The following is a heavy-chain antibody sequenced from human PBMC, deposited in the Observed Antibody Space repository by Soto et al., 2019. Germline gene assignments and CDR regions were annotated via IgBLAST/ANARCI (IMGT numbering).Heavy chain of an antibody. V-gene: IGHV4-38-2*01. CDR3: ARGGDIAVVTANFPDY. CDR2: IYHSGRT. D-gene: IGHD2-21*02. Sequence: SETLSLTCVVSGYSISSGYYWGWIRQPPGKGLEWIGSIYHSGRTYYNPSLKSRLTISVDTSKNQFSLKLSSVTAADTAVYFCARGGDIAVVTANFPDYWGQGXLVTVSS. CDR1: GYSISSGYY. J-gene: IGHJ4*02.